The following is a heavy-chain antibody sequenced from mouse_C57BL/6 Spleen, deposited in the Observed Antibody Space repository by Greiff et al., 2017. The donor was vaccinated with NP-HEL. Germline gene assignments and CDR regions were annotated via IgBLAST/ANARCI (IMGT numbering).Heavy chain of an antibody. J-gene: IGHJ4*01. V-gene: IGHV1-50*01. CDR3: ARSGYAAMAY. CDR1: GYTFTSYW. CDR2: IDPSDSYT. D-gene: IGHD3-1*01. Sequence: QVQLQQPGAELVKPGASVKLSCKASGYTFTSYWMQWVKQRPGQGLEWIGEIDPSDSYTNYNQKFKGKATLTVDTSSSTAYMQLSSLTSEDSAVYYCARSGYAAMAYWGQGTSVTVSS.